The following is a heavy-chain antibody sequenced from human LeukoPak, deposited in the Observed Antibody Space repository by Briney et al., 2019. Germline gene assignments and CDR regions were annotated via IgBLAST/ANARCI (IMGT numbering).Heavy chain of an antibody. J-gene: IGHJ4*02. D-gene: IGHD6-13*01. Sequence: GGSLRLSSAASGFTFDDYAMHWVRQAPGKGLEWVSLISGDGDSTYYADSVKGRFTISRDNSKNSLFLQMNSLRTEDTALYYCAKPTLGQQLVSDYWGQGTLVTVSS. CDR1: GFTFDDYA. CDR2: ISGDGDST. V-gene: IGHV3-43*02. CDR3: AKPTLGQQLVSDY.